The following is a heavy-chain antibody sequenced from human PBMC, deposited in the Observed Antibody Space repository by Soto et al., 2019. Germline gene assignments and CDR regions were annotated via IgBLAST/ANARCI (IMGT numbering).Heavy chain of an antibody. CDR1: GFTFSSYS. J-gene: IGHJ4*02. D-gene: IGHD6-19*01. Sequence: GGSLRLSCAASGFTFSSYSMNWVRQAPGKGLEWVSSISSSSSYIYYADSVKGRFTISRDNAKNSLYPQMNSLRAEDTAVYYCARDSHVGSGWQLTADYWGQGTLVTVSS. CDR3: ARDSHVGSGWQLTADY. V-gene: IGHV3-21*01. CDR2: ISSSSSYI.